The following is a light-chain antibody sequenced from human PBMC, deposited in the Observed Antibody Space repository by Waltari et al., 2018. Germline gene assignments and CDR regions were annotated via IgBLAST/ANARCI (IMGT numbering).Light chain of an antibody. CDR1: SSDIGSYNL. CDR3: CSYAGDSLWV. V-gene: IGLV2-23*02. J-gene: IGLJ3*02. Sequence: QSALTQPASVSASPGQSITISCKGTSSDIGSYNLVSWYQQHPGKAPKVMIYDVTKRPSVVSTRFSGSKSGYTASLTVSGLQAEDESDYYCCSYAGDSLWVFGGGTKLTVL. CDR2: DVT.